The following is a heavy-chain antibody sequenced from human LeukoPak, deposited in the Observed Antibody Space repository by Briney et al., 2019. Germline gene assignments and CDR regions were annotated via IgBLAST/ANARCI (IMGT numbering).Heavy chain of an antibody. CDR1: GFTFSSYA. D-gene: IGHD1-26*01. CDR3: AKEPGLNSGSYHMFDY. Sequence: GGSLRLSCAASGFTFSSYAMSWVRQAPGKGLEWVSAISGSGGSTYYADSVKGRFTISRDNSKNTLYLQTNSLRAEDTAVYYCAKEPGLNSGSYHMFDYWGQGTLVTVSS. CDR2: ISGSGGST. J-gene: IGHJ4*02. V-gene: IGHV3-23*01.